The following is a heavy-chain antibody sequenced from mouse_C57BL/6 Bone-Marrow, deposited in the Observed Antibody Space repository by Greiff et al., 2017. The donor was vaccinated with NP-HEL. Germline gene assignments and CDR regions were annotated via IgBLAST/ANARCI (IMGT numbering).Heavy chain of an antibody. CDR3: ARGKGEMDY. J-gene: IGHJ4*01. CDR2: ISDGGSYT. V-gene: IGHV5-4*03. Sequence: EVNLVESGGGLVKPGGSLKLSCAASGFTFSSYAMSWVRQTPEKRLEWVATISDGGSYTYYPDNVKGRFTISRDNAKNNLYLQMSHLKSEDTAMYYCARGKGEMDYWGQGTSVTVSS. CDR1: GFTFSSYA.